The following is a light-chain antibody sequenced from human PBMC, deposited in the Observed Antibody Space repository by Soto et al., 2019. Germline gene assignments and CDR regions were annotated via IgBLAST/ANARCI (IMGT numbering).Light chain of an antibody. CDR1: QSVSSY. CDR2: DAS. Sequence: EIVLTQSPATLSLSPGERATLSCRASQSVSSYLAWYQQKPGQAPRLLIYDASNRATGIPARFSGSGPGTDFTLTISSLEPEDFAVYYCQQRSNWPPLTFGGGTKVELK. J-gene: IGKJ4*01. V-gene: IGKV3-11*01. CDR3: QQRSNWPPLT.